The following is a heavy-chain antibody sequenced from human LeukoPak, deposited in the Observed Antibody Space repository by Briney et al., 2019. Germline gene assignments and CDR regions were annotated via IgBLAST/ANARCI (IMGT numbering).Heavy chain of an antibody. J-gene: IGHJ4*02. D-gene: IGHD3-22*01. Sequence: PSETLSLTCTVSGGSISSYYWTWIRQPPGKGLEWIGYIYYSGNANYNPSLKSRVTISVDTSKNQFSLNLSSVTAADTAVYYCARDFVDSSGYYLVDYWGQGTLVTVSS. V-gene: IGHV4-59*12. CDR2: IYYSGNA. CDR3: ARDFVDSSGYYLVDY. CDR1: GGSISSYY.